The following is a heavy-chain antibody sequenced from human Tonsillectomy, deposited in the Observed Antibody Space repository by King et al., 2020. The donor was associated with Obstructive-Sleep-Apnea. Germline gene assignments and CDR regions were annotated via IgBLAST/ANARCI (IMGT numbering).Heavy chain of an antibody. J-gene: IGHJ4*02. CDR1: GGSISSGGYY. V-gene: IGHV4-31*03. CDR2: IYYSGST. CDR3: ARDTGCSGGSCYGY. D-gene: IGHD2-15*01. Sequence: QLQESGPGLVKPSQTLSLTCTVSGGSISSGGYYWSWIRQHPGKGLGWIGYIYYSGSTYYNPSRKSRVTISVDTSKNQFSLKLSSVTAADPAVHYCARDTGCSGGSCYGYWGQGTLVTVSS.